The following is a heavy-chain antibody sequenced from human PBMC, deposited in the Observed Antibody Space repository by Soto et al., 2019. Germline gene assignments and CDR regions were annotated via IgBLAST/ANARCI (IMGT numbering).Heavy chain of an antibody. D-gene: IGHD2-8*01. V-gene: IGHV3-23*01. CDR3: ARSHCTNGVCYHFDY. Sequence: GGSLRLSCAASGFTFSSYAMSWVRQAPGKGLEWVSAISGSGGSTYYADSVKGRFTISRDNSKNTLYLQMNSLRAEDTAVYYCARSHCTNGVCYHFDYWGQGTLVTVSS. CDR2: ISGSGGST. CDR1: GFTFSSYA. J-gene: IGHJ4*02.